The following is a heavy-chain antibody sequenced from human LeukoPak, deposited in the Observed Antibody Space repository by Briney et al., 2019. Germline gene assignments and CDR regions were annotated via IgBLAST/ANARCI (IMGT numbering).Heavy chain of an antibody. CDR2: IIPIFGTA. J-gene: IGHJ4*02. D-gene: IGHD3-10*01. CDR1: GGTFSSYA. CDR3: ARVTMVRGVISSLIDY. Sequence: SVKVSCKASGGTFSSYAISWVRQAPGQGLEWMGGIIPIFGTANYAQKFQGRVTITTDESTSTAYMELSSLRSEDTAVYYCARVTMVRGVISSLIDYWGQGTLVTVSS. V-gene: IGHV1-69*05.